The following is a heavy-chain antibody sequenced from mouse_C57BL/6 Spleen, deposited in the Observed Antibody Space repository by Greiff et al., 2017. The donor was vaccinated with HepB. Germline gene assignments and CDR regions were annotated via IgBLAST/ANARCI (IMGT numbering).Heavy chain of an antibody. CDR1: GYTFTDYE. J-gene: IGHJ1*03. D-gene: IGHD1-1*01. Sequence: VQLQQSGAELVRPGASVTLSCKASGYTFTDYEMHWVKQTPVHGLEWIGAIDPETGGTAYNQKFKGKAILTADKSSSTAYMELRSLTSEDSAVYYCTRSITTVGYFDVWGTGTTVTVSS. CDR2: IDPETGGT. V-gene: IGHV1-15*01. CDR3: TRSITTVGYFDV.